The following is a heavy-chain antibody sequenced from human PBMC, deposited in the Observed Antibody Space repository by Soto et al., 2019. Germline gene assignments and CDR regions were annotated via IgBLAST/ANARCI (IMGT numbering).Heavy chain of an antibody. CDR3: AREAV. CDR1: GFTFSGYW. V-gene: IGHV3-7*03. J-gene: IGHJ6*02. Sequence: EVQLVESGGGLVQPGGSLRLSCAGSGFTFSGYWMSWVRQAPGKGLEWVANIKQDGGEQYYEDSVKGRLTISRDYATNELYLRMNGLRAEDTAVYYCAREAVWSQGTAVTVSS. CDR2: IKQDGGEQ.